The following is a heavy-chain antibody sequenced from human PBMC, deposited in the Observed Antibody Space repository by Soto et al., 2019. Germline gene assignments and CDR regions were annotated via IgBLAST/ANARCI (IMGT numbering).Heavy chain of an antibody. D-gene: IGHD1-1*01. CDR3: ARNQGLERQMAAFDI. J-gene: IGHJ3*02. CDR1: GFTFSSYS. Sequence: EVQLVESGGGLVQPGGSLRLSCAASGFTFSSYSMNWVRQAPGRGLEWVSYISSSSSTIYYADSVKGRFTISRDNAKNSLYLQMNSLRDEDTAVYYCARNQGLERQMAAFDIWGQGTMVTVSS. CDR2: ISSSSSTI. V-gene: IGHV3-48*02.